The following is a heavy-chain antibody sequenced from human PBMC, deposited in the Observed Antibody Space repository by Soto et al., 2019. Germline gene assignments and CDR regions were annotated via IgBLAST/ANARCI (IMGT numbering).Heavy chain of an antibody. CDR2: INAGNGNT. CDR1: GYTFTGYA. V-gene: IGHV1-3*01. D-gene: IGHD3-10*01. CDR3: ARDYGSGSYFPFDY. Sequence: ASVKVSSKASGYTFTGYAMHWVRQAPGQRLEWMGWINAGNGNTKYSQKFQGRVTITRDTSASTAYMELSSLRSEDTAVYYCARDYGSGSYFPFDYWGQGTLVTVSS. J-gene: IGHJ4*02.